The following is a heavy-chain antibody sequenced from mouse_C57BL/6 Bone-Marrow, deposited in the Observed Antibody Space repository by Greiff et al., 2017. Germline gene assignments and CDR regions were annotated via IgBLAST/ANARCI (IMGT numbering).Heavy chain of an antibody. CDR3: ANDGYYGGFAY. CDR1: GYTFTSYD. Sequence: QVQLQQSGPELVKPGASVKLSCKASGYTFTSYDINWVKQRPGQGLEWIGWIYPRDGSTKYNEKFKGKATLTVDPSSSTAYMELHSLTSEDSAVYFCANDGYYGGFAYWGQGTLVTVSA. D-gene: IGHD2-3*01. CDR2: IYPRDGST. V-gene: IGHV1-85*01. J-gene: IGHJ3*01.